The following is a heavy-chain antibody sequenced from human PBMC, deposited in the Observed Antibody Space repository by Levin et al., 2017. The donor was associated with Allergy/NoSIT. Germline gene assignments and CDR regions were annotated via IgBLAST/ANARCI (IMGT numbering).Heavy chain of an antibody. CDR2: ISGSGGST. Sequence: GGSLRLSCAASGFTFSSYAMSWVRQAPGKGLEWVSAISGSGGSTYYADSVKGRFTISRDNSKNTLYLQMNSLRAEDTAVYYCAKDPPYSGSYYRSYYFDYWGQGTLVTVSS. V-gene: IGHV3-23*01. CDR3: AKDPPYSGSYYRSYYFDY. J-gene: IGHJ4*02. D-gene: IGHD1-26*01. CDR1: GFTFSSYA.